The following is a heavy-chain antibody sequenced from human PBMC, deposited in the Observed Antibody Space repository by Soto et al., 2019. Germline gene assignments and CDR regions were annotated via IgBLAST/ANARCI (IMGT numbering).Heavy chain of an antibody. J-gene: IGHJ5*02. CDR2: IYYNGST. D-gene: IGHD6-19*01. Sequence: QVQLQESGPGLVKPSETLSLTCTVSGGSVSSGRYSWSWIRQPPGQGLEWIGYIYYNGSTNYNPSLKSRVTISVDASKSQCSRKRNAVTAADTAVYYGARDRSGWYGGWFDPWGQGTLVAVSS. CDR3: ARDRSGWYGGWFDP. V-gene: IGHV4-61*01. CDR1: GGSVSSGRYS.